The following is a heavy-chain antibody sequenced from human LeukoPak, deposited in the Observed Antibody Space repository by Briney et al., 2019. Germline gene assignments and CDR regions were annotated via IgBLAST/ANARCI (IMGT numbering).Heavy chain of an antibody. CDR2: INPNSGGT. D-gene: IGHD2-2*01. Sequence: ASVKVSCKASGYTFTGHYMHWVRQAPGQGLEWMGWINPNSGGTNYAQKFQGRVTMTRDTSISTAYMELSRLRSDDTAVYYCAGLAPDQLLPVDYWGQGTLVTVSS. CDR1: GYTFTGHY. CDR3: AGLAPDQLLPVDY. V-gene: IGHV1-2*02. J-gene: IGHJ4*02.